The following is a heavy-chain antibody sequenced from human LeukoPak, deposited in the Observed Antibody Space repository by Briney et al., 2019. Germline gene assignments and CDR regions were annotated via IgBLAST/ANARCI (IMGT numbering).Heavy chain of an antibody. J-gene: IGHJ4*02. D-gene: IGHD3-16*02. V-gene: IGHV3-23*01. Sequence: GGSLRLSCAASGFTFSSYAMSWVRQAPGKGLEWVSAISGSGGSTYYADSVKGRFTISRDNSKNTLYLQMNSLRAEDTAVYYCARDTMITFGGVIGLDYWGQGTLVTVSS. CDR2: ISGSGGST. CDR3: ARDTMITFGGVIGLDY. CDR1: GFTFSSYA.